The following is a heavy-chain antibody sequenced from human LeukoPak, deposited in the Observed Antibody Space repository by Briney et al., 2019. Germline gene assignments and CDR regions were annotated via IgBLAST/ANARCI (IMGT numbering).Heavy chain of an antibody. J-gene: IGHJ3*02. Sequence: PSETLSLTCTVSGGSISSYYWSWIRQPPGKGLEWIGYIYYSGSTNYNPSLKSRVTISVDTSKNQFSLKLSSVTAADTAVYYCARGRPDYNWNDVSDAFDIWGQGTMVTVSS. CDR1: GGSISSYY. D-gene: IGHD1-20*01. CDR3: ARGRPDYNWNDVSDAFDI. V-gene: IGHV4-59*01. CDR2: IYYSGST.